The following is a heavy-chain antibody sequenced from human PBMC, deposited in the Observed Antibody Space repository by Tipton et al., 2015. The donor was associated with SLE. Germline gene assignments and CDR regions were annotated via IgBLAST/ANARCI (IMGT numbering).Heavy chain of an antibody. Sequence: SLRLSCAASGFVFSRHWMSWVSLAPGKGLEWVANIKQDGSEKYDVDSVKGRFTSSRDNGKNTLYLQMDSLRAEDTAIYYGARHWYCGRYCVSHFDSWGQGTLVTVSS. V-gene: IGHV3-7*01. CDR1: GFVFSRHW. J-gene: IGHJ4*02. CDR3: ARHWYCGRYCVSHFDS. CDR2: IKQDGSEK. D-gene: IGHD2-21*01.